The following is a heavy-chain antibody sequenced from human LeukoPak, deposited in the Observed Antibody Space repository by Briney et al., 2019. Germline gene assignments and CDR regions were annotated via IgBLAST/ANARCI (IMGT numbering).Heavy chain of an antibody. Sequence: SETLSLTCTVSGGSISSYYWSWIRQPPGKGLEWIGYIYYSGSTNYNPSLKSRVTISVDTSKSQFSLKLSSVTAADTAVYYCARVTTREWFDPWGQGTLVTVSS. CDR1: GGSISSYY. CDR3: ARVTTREWFDP. V-gene: IGHV4-59*01. J-gene: IGHJ5*02. D-gene: IGHD4-11*01. CDR2: IYYSGST.